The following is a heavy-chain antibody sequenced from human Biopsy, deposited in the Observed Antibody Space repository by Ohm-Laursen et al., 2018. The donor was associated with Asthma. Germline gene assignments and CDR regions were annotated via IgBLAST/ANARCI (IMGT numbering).Heavy chain of an antibody. Sequence: SLRLSCSASGFTFRSYAMHWVRQAPGKGLEWVAVGGSYYDGGLKYYADSVNGRFTVSRDDSKNTLYLQMNSLRPDDTAVYFCARDVMEWYLPAFDFWGQGTLVTVSS. V-gene: IGHV3-30-3*01. CDR1: GFTFRSYA. CDR2: GGSYYDGGLK. J-gene: IGHJ4*02. CDR3: ARDVMEWYLPAFDF. D-gene: IGHD3-3*01.